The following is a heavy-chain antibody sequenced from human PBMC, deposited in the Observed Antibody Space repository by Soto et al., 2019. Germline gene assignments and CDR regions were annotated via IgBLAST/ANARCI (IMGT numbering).Heavy chain of an antibody. J-gene: IGHJ5*02. CDR1: GGTFSSYT. D-gene: IGHD6-13*01. CDR3: ARAGIAAAKVWFDP. Sequence: KVSCKASGGTFSSYTISWVRQAPGQGLEWMGRIIPILGIANYAQKFQGRVTITADKSTSTAYMELSSLRSEDTAVYYCARAGIAAAKVWFDPWGQGTLVTVSS. V-gene: IGHV1-69*02. CDR2: IIPILGIA.